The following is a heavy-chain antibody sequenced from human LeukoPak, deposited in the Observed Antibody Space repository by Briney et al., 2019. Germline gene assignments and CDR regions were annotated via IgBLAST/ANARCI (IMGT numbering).Heavy chain of an antibody. CDR2: IIPILGIA. J-gene: IGHJ4*02. Sequence: ASVKVSCKASGGTFSSYAISWVRQAPGQGLEWMGRIIPILGIANYAQKFQGRVTITADKSTSTAYMELSSLRSEDTAVYYCARASSDYDSSGYYHFDYWGQGTLVTVSS. CDR1: GGTFSSYA. CDR3: ARASSDYDSSGYYHFDY. D-gene: IGHD3-22*01. V-gene: IGHV1-69*04.